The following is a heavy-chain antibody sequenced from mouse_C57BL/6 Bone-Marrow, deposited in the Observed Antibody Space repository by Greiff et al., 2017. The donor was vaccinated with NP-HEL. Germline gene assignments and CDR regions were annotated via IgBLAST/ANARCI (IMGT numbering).Heavy chain of an antibody. CDR1: GFTFSSYG. V-gene: IGHV5-6*01. CDR2: ISSGGSYT. D-gene: IGHD2-5*01. Sequence: EVMLVESGGDLVKPGGSLKLSCAASGFTFSSYGMSWVRQTPDKGLEWVATISSGGSYTYYPDSVKGRFTISRDNAKNTLYLQMSSLKSEDTAMYYCARHYYSNYFDYWGQGTTLTVSS. CDR3: ARHYYSNYFDY. J-gene: IGHJ2*01.